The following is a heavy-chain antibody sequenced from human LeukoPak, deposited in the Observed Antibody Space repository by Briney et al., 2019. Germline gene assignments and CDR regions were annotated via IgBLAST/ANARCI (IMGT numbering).Heavy chain of an antibody. D-gene: IGHD2-2*01. V-gene: IGHV1-2*02. CDR3: ARDLQFCSSTSCSSGYYMDV. CDR2: INPNSGGT. Sequence: ASVTVSCKASGYTFTVYYMHWVRQAPGQGREWMGWINPNSGGTNYAQKFQGRVTMTRDTSISTAYMELSRLRSDDTAVYYCARDLQFCSSTSCSSGYYMDVWGKGTTVTVSS. J-gene: IGHJ6*03. CDR1: GYTFTVYY.